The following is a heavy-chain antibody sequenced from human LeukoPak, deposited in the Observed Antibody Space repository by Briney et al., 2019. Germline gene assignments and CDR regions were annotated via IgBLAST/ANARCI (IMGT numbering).Heavy chain of an antibody. J-gene: IGHJ4*02. CDR1: GFTFRSYG. V-gene: IGHV3-30*02. D-gene: IGHD5-18*01. CDR2: IRYDGSNK. CDR3: AKDRGYSYGLAGGFDY. Sequence: PGGSLRLSCAASGFTFRSYGMHWVRQAPGKGLEWVAFIRYDGSNKYYADSVKGRFTISRDNSKNTLYLQMNSLRAEDTAVYYCAKDRGYSYGLAGGFDYWGQGTLVTVSS.